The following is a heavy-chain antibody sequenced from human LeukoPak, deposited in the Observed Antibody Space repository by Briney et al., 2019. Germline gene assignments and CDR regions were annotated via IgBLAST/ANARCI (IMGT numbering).Heavy chain of an antibody. V-gene: IGHV4-61*02. CDR2: IYTSGST. D-gene: IGHD3-10*01. CDR1: GGSISSGSYY. CDR3: ARELRRFGELLYTT. J-gene: IGHJ4*02. Sequence: PSETLSLTCTVSGGSISSGSYYWSWIRQPAGKGLEWIGRIYTSGSTNYNPSLKSRVTISVDTSKNQFSLKLSSVTAADTAVYYCARELRRFGELLYTTWGQGTLVTVSS.